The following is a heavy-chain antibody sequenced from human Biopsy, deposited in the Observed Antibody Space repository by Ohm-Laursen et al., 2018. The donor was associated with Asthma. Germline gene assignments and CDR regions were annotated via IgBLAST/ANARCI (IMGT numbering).Heavy chain of an antibody. CDR1: GFTFGDYS. CDR2: ISSSSSTI. Sequence: SLRLSCSASGFTFGDYSMNWVRQAPGKGLEWVSYISSSSSTIYYVDSVKGRFTISRDNAKNSLYLQMNSLRDEDTAVYYCARPRWGPYGYWGQGTLVTVSS. CDR3: ARPRWGPYGY. V-gene: IGHV3-48*02. D-gene: IGHD4-17*01. J-gene: IGHJ4*02.